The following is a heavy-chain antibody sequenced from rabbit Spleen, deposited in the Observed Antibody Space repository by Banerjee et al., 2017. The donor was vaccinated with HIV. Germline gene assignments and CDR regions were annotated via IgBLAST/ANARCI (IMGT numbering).Heavy chain of an antibody. CDR2: IDAGSSGTT. CDR1: GLDINNKYW. Sequence: EESGGGLVQPEGSLTLTCKASGLDINNKYWICWVRQAPGKGLEWIACIDAGSSGTTYYATWAKGRFTISKTSSTTVTLQITSLTAADTATYFCARFHYSGIWGGDLWGPGTLVTVS. CDR3: ARFHYSGIWGGDL. V-gene: IGHV1S45*01. D-gene: IGHD4-1*01. J-gene: IGHJ4*01.